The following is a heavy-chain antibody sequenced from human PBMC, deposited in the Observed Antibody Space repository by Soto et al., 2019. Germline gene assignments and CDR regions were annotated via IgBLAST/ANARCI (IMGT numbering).Heavy chain of an antibody. D-gene: IGHD2-15*01. CDR1: GYSFTSYW. J-gene: IGHJ6*02. Sequence: PGESLKISCKGSGYSFTSYWIGWVRQMPGKGLEWMGIIYPGDSDTRYSPSFQGQVTISADKSISTAYLQWSSLRASDTAMYYCATHCSGGSCSSSRPHYYGMDVWGQGTTVTVSS. CDR3: ATHCSGGSCSSSRPHYYGMDV. CDR2: IYPGDSDT. V-gene: IGHV5-51*01.